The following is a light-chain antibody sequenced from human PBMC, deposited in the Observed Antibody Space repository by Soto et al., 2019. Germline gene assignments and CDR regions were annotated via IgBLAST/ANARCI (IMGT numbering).Light chain of an antibody. CDR3: QTWGTGIEV. CDR2: LNSDGSH. Sequence: QLVLTQSPSASASLGASVKLTCTLSSGHSSYTIAWHHQQPEKGPRYLMTLNSDGSHSKGDGIPDRFSGSSSGAERYLSISSLQSEDEADYYCQTWGTGIEVFGGGTQLTVL. CDR1: SGHSSYT. V-gene: IGLV4-69*01. J-gene: IGLJ7*01.